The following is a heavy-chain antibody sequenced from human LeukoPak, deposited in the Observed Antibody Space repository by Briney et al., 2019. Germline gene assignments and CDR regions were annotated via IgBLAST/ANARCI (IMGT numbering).Heavy chain of an antibody. CDR1: GGSFSGYY. J-gene: IGHJ4*02. Sequence: PSETLSLTCAVYGGSFSGYYWSWIRQPPGKGLEWIGEINHSGSTNYNPSLKSRVTISVDTSKNQFSLKLSSVTAADMAVYYCARGRRGYYYDSSGYYPFDYWGQGTLVTVSS. D-gene: IGHD3-22*01. CDR2: INHSGST. V-gene: IGHV4-34*01. CDR3: ARGRRGYYYDSSGYYPFDY.